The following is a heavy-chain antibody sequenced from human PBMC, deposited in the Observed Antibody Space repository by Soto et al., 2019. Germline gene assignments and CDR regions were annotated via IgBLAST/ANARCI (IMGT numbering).Heavy chain of an antibody. CDR3: TSEYYGSSGQRN. CDR1: GLTFNIAW. CDR2: IKSKTAGETT. V-gene: IGHV3-15*07. J-gene: IGHJ4*02. D-gene: IGHD3-22*01. Sequence: EVQLVESGGDLVKPGGSLRLSCAASGLTFNIAWMNWVRQAPGKGLEWVGRIKSKTAGETTDYAAPVKGRFTISRDDSNNTLFLQMNSLKTEDTALYYCTSEYYGSSGQRNWGQGTLVTVSS.